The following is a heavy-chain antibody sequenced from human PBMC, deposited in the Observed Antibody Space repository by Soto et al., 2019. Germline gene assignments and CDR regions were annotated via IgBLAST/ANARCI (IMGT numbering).Heavy chain of an antibody. V-gene: IGHV1-8*01. CDR2: MNPNSGNT. J-gene: IGHJ4*02. Sequence: VQLVQSGAEVKKPGASVKVSCKASGYTFTSYDINWVRQATGQGLEWMGWMNPNSGNTGYAQKFQNRATMSTNASIITTYIDLSSLRSEATAGLYCAGGVGANRFDSWGQGTLVTVSS. CDR1: GYTFTSYD. CDR3: AGGVGANRFDS. D-gene: IGHD1-26*01.